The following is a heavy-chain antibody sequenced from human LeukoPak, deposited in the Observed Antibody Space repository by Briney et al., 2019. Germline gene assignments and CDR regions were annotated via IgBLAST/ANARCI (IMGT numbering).Heavy chain of an antibody. CDR1: GGSVSTYY. D-gene: IGHD5-24*01. J-gene: IGHJ6*03. Sequence: SETLSLTCTVSGGSVSTYYWTWIRQTPGKGLEWIGYMHFSGSTSYNPSLKSRVTISLDTSKTQFSLRLSSVTAADTAVYYCARARGDGYNYYYYYMDVWGKGTTVTVSS. V-gene: IGHV4-59*02. CDR2: MHFSGST. CDR3: ARARGDGYNYYYYYMDV.